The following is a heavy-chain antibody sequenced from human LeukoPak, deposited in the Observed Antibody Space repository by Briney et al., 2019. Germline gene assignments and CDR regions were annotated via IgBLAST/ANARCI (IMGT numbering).Heavy chain of an antibody. CDR2: ISGSGGST. D-gene: IGHD3-10*01. CDR1: GFTFSSYA. J-gene: IGHJ4*02. V-gene: IGHV3-23*01. CDR3: AKETYGSGSYYEPFDY. Sequence: GGSLRLSCAASGFTFSSYAMSWVHQAQGKGLEWVSAISGSGGSTYYADSVKGRFTISRDNSKNTLYLQMNSLRAEDTAVYYCAKETYGSGSYYEPFDYWGQGTLVTVSS.